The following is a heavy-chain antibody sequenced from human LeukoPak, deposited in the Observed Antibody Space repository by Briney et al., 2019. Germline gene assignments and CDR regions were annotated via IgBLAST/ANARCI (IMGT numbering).Heavy chain of an antibody. D-gene: IGHD2-15*01. Sequence: SVKVSCKASGGTFSSYAISWVRQAPGQGLEWMGGIIPIFGAANYAQKFQGRVTITADESTSTAYMELSSLRSEDTAVYYCARAIVVVVAATPVLNWFDPWGQGTLVTVSS. J-gene: IGHJ5*02. CDR2: IIPIFGAA. CDR1: GGTFSSYA. CDR3: ARAIVVVVAATPVLNWFDP. V-gene: IGHV1-69*13.